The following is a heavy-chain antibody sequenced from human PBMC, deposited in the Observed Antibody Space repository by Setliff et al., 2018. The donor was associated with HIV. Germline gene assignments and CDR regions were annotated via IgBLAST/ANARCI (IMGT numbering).Heavy chain of an antibody. CDR3: ATVRRYYYDSSGQEYFQH. CDR1: GYSLTELS. V-gene: IGHV1-24*01. J-gene: IGHJ1*01. D-gene: IGHD3-22*01. Sequence: ASVKVSCKVSGYSLTELSIHWVRQAPGKGLEWMGGFDPEDVETVYAQKFQGRATMTEDTSTDTAYMELSSLRSEDTAVYYCATVRRYYYDSSGQEYFQHWGQGTLVTVSS. CDR2: FDPEDVET.